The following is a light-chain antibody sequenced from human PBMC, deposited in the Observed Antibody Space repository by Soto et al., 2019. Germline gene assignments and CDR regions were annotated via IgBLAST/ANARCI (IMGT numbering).Light chain of an antibody. CDR1: QSLSTN. Sequence: IAITQSPATLSVSPGDRATLSCRASQSLSTNLAWYQQKPGQAPRLLIYGAFNRATGIPARFSGSGSGTEFTLTISSLQSEXFXVXXXQQYNNWWTFGQGTRVEIK. CDR3: QQYNNWWT. CDR2: GAF. J-gene: IGKJ1*01. V-gene: IGKV3-15*01.